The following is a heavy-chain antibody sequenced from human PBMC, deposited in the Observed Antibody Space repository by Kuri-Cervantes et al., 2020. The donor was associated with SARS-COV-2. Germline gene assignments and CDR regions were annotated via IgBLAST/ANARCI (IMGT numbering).Heavy chain of an antibody. Sequence: SETLSLTCTVSGGSISSYYWSWIRQPPGKGLEWIGYIYYSGSTNYNPSLKSRVTISVDTSKNQFSLKLSSVTAADTAVYYCARDPTNPGSDYYYYGMDVWGQGTTVTISS. CDR2: IYYSGST. CDR1: GGSISSYY. J-gene: IGHJ6*02. D-gene: IGHD5-12*01. CDR3: ARDPTNPGSDYYYYGMDV. V-gene: IGHV4-59*01.